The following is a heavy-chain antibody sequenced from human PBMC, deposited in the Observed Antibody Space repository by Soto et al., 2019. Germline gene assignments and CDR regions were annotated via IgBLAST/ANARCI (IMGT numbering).Heavy chain of an antibody. Sequence: LICAVSSGSISSSNWWSWVRQPPGKRLEWIGEIYHSGSTNYNPSLKSRVTISVDKSKNQFSLKLSSVTAADTAVYYCARDLNWFDPWGQGTLVTAPQ. CDR1: SGSISSSNW. V-gene: IGHV4-4*02. CDR2: IYHSGST. CDR3: ARDLNWFDP. J-gene: IGHJ5*02.